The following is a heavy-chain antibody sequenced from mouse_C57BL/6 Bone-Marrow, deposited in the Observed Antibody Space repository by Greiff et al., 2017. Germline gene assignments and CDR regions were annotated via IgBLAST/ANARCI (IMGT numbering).Heavy chain of an antibody. CDR2: IDPSDSYT. CDR3: AREELGFLRFAY. J-gene: IGHJ3*01. V-gene: IGHV1-69*01. Sequence: VQLQQPGAELVMPGASVRLSCKASGYTFTSYWMPWVKQRPGQGLEWIGEIDPSDSYTNYNQKFKGKSTLTVDKSSSTAYMQLSSLTSEDSAVYYCAREELGFLRFAYWGQGTLVTVSA. CDR1: GYTFTSYW.